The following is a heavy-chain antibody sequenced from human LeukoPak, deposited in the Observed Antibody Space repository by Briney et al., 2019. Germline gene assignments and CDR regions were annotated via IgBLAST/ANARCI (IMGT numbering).Heavy chain of an antibody. D-gene: IGHD1-7*01. CDR3: ANSSEPGTTRWFDP. CDR1: GYTFTNYC. J-gene: IGHJ5*02. V-gene: IGHV1-46*01. Sequence: SVKVSCKASGYTFTNYCMHWVPQAPGQGLEWIGLINPSGTTTHTQIFPRRAIMTSDTSESTMYMELSSLRSDDTAVYYCANSSEPGTTRWFDPWGQGTLVTVSS. CDR2: INPSGTT.